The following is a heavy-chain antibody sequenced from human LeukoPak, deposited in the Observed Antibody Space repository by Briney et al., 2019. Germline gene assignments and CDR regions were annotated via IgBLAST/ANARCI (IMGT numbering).Heavy chain of an antibody. CDR3: ARGRLGVALVLDY. Sequence: GGSLRLSCAASGLTFSSHSMNWVRQAPGKGLEWVSHIRSSSRTTYYADSVKGRFTISRDNAKNSLYLQMNSLRAEDTAVYYCARGRLGVALVLDYWGQGTLVTVSS. CDR1: GLTFSSHS. CDR2: IRSSSRTT. J-gene: IGHJ4*02. V-gene: IGHV3-48*01. D-gene: IGHD3-3*01.